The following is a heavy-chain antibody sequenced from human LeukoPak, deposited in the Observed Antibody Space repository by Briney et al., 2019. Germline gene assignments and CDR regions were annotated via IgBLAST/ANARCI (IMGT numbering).Heavy chain of an antibody. CDR3: AKVMWELLDYFDY. CDR2: ISGSGGST. V-gene: IGHV3-23*01. CDR1: GFSFGSYA. D-gene: IGHD1-26*01. J-gene: IGHJ4*02. Sequence: GGSLRLSCAASGFSFGSYAMTWARQAPGKGLEWVSAISGSGGSTYYADSVKGRFTISRDNSKNTLYLQMNSLRAEDTAVYYCAKVMWELLDYFDYWGQGTLVTVSS.